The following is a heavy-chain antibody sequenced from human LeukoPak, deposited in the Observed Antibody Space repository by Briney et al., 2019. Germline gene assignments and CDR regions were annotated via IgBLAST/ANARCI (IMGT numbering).Heavy chain of an antibody. CDR1: GGSISSSSYC. D-gene: IGHD6-13*01. CDR2: IYYSGTT. J-gene: IGHJ3*01. CDR3: ARLGQQTPKGSDAFDC. Sequence: PSETEPLTCTVSGGSISSSSYCWGRIRQPPGKGLEWIGYIYYSGTTYYNPSLKRRMAISVDTSKNQFSLELSSVTAADTAVYYCARLGQQTPKGSDAFDCWEQRRIVTVS. V-gene: IGHV4-39*01.